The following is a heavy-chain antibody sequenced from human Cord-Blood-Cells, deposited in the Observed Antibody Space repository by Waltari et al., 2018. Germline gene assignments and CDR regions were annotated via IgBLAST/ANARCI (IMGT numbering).Heavy chain of an antibody. CDR1: GGSISSSSYY. Sequence: QLQLQESGPGLVKPSETLSLTCTVSGGSISSSSYYWGCIRQPPGKGMEWIGSINNSGSTYYIPSITSLVTISVDPSKSQFSLKLRSVTAADTAVYYCARLTGDPGYFDYWGQGTLVTVSS. V-gene: IGHV4-39*01. D-gene: IGHD7-27*01. CDR2: INNSGST. CDR3: ARLTGDPGYFDY. J-gene: IGHJ4*02.